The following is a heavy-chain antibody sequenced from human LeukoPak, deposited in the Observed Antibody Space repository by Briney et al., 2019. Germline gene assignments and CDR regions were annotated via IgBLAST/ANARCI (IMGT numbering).Heavy chain of an antibody. D-gene: IGHD3-3*01. CDR3: ARETRHDFWSGYYKGPFMDV. V-gene: IGHV4-59*01. Sequence: PSETLSLTCTVSGGSISSYYWSWIRQPPGKGLEWIGYIYYSGSTNYKPSLKSRVTISVDTSKNQFSLKLSSVTAADTAVYYCARETRHDFWSGYYKGPFMDVWGKGTTVTVSS. CDR2: IYYSGST. J-gene: IGHJ6*03. CDR1: GGSISSYY.